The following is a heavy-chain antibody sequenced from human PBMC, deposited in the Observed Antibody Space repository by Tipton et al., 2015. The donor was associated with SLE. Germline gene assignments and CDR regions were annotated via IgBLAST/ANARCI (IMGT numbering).Heavy chain of an antibody. V-gene: IGHV3-30*04. CDR1: GFTFSNYA. CDR2: FSFDGSNK. Sequence: QLVQSGGGVVQPGRSLRLSCAASGFTFSNYAMHWVRQAPGRGLEWVAVFSFDGSNKYYADSVKGRFTISRDNSKNTLYLQMNSLRAEDTAVYYRARELSYYGMDVWGQGTTVTVSS. J-gene: IGHJ6*02. CDR3: ARELSYYGMDV. D-gene: IGHD3-16*02.